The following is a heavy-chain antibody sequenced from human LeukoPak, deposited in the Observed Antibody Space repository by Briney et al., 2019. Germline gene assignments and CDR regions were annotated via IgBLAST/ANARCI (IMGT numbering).Heavy chain of an antibody. CDR3: ARGRDGYNFLNRGEYYYFDY. V-gene: IGHV4-61*02. D-gene: IGHD5-24*01. J-gene: IGHJ4*02. Sequence: SETLSLTCTVSGGSISSGTYYWSWIRQPAGKGLEWIGRFYTSGSTNYNPSLKSRVTISVDTSKNQFSLKLSSVTAADTAVYYCARGRDGYNFLNRGEYYYFDYWGQGTLVTASS. CDR1: GGSISSGTYY. CDR2: FYTSGST.